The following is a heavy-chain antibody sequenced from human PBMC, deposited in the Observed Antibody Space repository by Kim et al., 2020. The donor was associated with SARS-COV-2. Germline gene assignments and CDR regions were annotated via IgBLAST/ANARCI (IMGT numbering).Heavy chain of an antibody. D-gene: IGHD6-13*01. CDR2: ISGSGVST. CDR1: GFTFNNYA. Sequence: GGSLRLSCAASGFTFNNYAMRWVRQAPGKGMEWVSAISGSGVSTYIADSVKGRLTISRDNSKNTLYLQMNSLRAEDTAVYYCAKYSRSWYKYFDSWGQGT. V-gene: IGHV3-23*01. J-gene: IGHJ4*03. CDR3: AKYSRSWYKYFDS.